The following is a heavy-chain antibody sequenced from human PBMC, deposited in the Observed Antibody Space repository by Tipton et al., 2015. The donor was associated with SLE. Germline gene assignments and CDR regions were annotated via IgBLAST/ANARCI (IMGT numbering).Heavy chain of an antibody. CDR1: DDSITSPIYH. D-gene: IGHD2-2*01. CDR2: IDYRGST. J-gene: IGHJ4*02. CDR3: ARQFSLYSFDY. Sequence: GLVKPSETLSLACTVSDDSITSPIYHWGWIRQPPGKGLEWIGNIDYRGSTYYNPSLSSRVTMSVDTSMNQFSLKLSSVSAADTALYYCARQFSLYSFDYWGQGTLVTVSS. V-gene: IGHV4-39*01.